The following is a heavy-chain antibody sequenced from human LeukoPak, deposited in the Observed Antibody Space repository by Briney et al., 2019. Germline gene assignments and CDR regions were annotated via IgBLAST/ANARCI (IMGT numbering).Heavy chain of an antibody. CDR1: GGSFSDYF. CDR2: IYYSGST. CDR3: ARDNSYCSSTSCYYKWFDP. D-gene: IGHD2-2*01. V-gene: IGHV4-34*01. J-gene: IGHJ5*02. Sequence: SETLSLTCAVYGGSFSDYFWNWIRQPPGKGLEWIGSIYYSGSTYYNPSLKSRVTISVDTSKNQFSLKLSSVTAADTAVYYCARDNSYCSSTSCYYKWFDPWGQGTLVTVSS.